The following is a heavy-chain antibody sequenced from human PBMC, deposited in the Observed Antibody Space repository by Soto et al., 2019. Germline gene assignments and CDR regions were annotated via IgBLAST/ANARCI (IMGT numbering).Heavy chain of an antibody. J-gene: IGHJ6*02. CDR2: IIPIFGTA. CDR3: ARAVAAAGQYYYYGMDV. D-gene: IGHD6-13*01. CDR1: GGTFSSYA. Sequence: SVQVSCKASGGTFSSYAISGVLQSPLQWLEWMGGIIPIFGTANYAQKFQGRVTITADKSTSTAYMELSSLRSEDTAVYYCARAVAAAGQYYYYGMDVWGQGTTVTVSS. V-gene: IGHV1-69*06.